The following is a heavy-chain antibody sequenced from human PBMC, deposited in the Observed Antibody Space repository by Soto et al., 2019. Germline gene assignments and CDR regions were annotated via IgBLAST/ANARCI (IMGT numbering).Heavy chain of an antibody. Sequence: GGSLRLSCAVSGVTFSSYGMHRVRQAPGKGLEWVAVISYDGSNKYYADSVKGRFTISRDNSKNTLYLQMNSLRAEDTAVYYCAKEACSSTNCYRGWFDPWGQGTLVTVSS. CDR3: AKEACSSTNCYRGWFDP. CDR2: ISYDGSNK. D-gene: IGHD2-2*02. V-gene: IGHV3-30*18. CDR1: GVTFSSYG. J-gene: IGHJ5*02.